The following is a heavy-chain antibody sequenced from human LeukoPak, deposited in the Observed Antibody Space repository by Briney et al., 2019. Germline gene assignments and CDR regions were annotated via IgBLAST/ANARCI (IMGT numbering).Heavy chain of an antibody. CDR1: GFTFSSYS. CDR3: ARDGSGSYFPDAFDI. CDR2: ISSSSSTI. Sequence: PGGSLRLSCAASGFTFSSYSMNWVHQAPGKGLEWVSYISSSSSTIYYADSVKGRFTISRDNAKNSLYLQMNSLRAEDTAVYYCARDGSGSYFPDAFDIWGQGTMVTVSS. V-gene: IGHV3-48*01. J-gene: IGHJ3*02. D-gene: IGHD3-10*01.